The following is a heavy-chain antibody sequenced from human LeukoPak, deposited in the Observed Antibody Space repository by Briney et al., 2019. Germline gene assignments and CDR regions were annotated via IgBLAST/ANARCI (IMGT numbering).Heavy chain of an antibody. D-gene: IGHD6-13*01. CDR3: ARLRPSIGAAGTFDY. V-gene: IGHV4-59*08. CDR1: GGSISSYY. J-gene: IGHJ4*02. CDR2: IYYTGST. Sequence: SETLSLTCTVSGGSISSYYWSWIRQPPGKGLEWIGYIYYTGSTKYNASLKSRVTISVDTSKNQFSLKLSSVAAADTAVYYCARLRPSIGAAGTFDYWGQGTLVTVSS.